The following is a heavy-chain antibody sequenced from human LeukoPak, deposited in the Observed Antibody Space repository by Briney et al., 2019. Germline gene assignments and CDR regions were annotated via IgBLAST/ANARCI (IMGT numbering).Heavy chain of an antibody. CDR3: ARFTENWFDP. V-gene: IGHV4-34*01. Sequence: SETLSLTCAVYGGSFSGYYWSWIRQPPGKGLEWIGEIDHSGSTNYNPSLKSRVTISVDTSKHQFSLKLSSVTAADTAVYYCARFTENWFDPWGQGTLVTVSS. J-gene: IGHJ5*02. CDR2: IDHSGST. CDR1: GGSFSGYY.